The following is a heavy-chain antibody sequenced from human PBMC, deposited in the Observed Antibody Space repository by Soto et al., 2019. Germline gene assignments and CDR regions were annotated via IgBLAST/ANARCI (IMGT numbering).Heavy chain of an antibody. Sequence: SETLSLTCTVSCGSISSYYWSWIRQPPGKGLEWIGYIYYSGSTNYNPSLKSRVTISVDTSKNQFSLKLSSVTAADTAVYYCARYGKYSSGWYWDYWGQGTLVTVSS. V-gene: IGHV4-59*01. CDR3: ARYGKYSSGWYWDY. D-gene: IGHD6-19*01. CDR2: IYYSGST. CDR1: CGSISSYY. J-gene: IGHJ4*02.